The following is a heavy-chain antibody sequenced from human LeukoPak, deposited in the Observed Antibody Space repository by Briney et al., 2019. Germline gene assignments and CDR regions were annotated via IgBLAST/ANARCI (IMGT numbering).Heavy chain of an antibody. CDR2: IKHDGSEK. Sequence: GGSLRLSCAASGFTFSNYWMSWVSQAPGKGLELVANIKHDGSEKYYVDSVKGRFTISRDNARKSLFLQMNNLRAEDTAVYYCATYGDHALFDLQHWGQGTLVTVSS. J-gene: IGHJ1*01. D-gene: IGHD4-17*01. V-gene: IGHV3-7*05. CDR3: ATYGDHALFDLQH. CDR1: GFTFSNYW.